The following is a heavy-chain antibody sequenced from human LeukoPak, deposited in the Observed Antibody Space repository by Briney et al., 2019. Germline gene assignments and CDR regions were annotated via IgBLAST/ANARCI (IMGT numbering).Heavy chain of an antibody. V-gene: IGHV3-48*04. D-gene: IGHD3-22*01. CDR3: ARVYSSGYSLDY. CDR1: GFTFSTYS. J-gene: IGHJ4*02. CDR2: ITRSSNTI. Sequence: GGSLRLSCVDSGFTFSTYSMNWVRQAPGKGLEWVSYITRSSNTIHYADSVKGRFTVSRDNAKNSLSLQMNSLRAEDTVVYYCARVYSSGYSLDYWGQGTLVTVSS.